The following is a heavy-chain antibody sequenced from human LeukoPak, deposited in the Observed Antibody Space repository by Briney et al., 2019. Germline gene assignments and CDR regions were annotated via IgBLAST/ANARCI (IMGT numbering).Heavy chain of an antibody. J-gene: IGHJ3*02. V-gene: IGHV1-69*13. CDR1: GGTFSSYA. CDR3: ASGPTPYDAFDI. Sequence: GASVKVSCKASGGTFSSYAISWVRQAPGQGLEWMGGIIPIFGTANYAQKFQGRVTITADESTSTPYMELSSLRSEDTAVYYCASGPTPYDAFDIWGQGTMVTVSS. CDR2: IIPIFGTA.